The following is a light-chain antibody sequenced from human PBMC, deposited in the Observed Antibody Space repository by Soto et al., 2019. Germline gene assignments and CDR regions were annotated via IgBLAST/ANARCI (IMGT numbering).Light chain of an antibody. J-gene: IGKJ1*01. CDR3: QQANSYPWT. Sequence: IVLTQSPGTVSLSPGERATLSCRASQSVTNKYLAWYQQKHGQAPRLLIDGASSRATGIPDRFSGSGSGTEFTLTISSLQSEDFATYYCQQANSYPWTFGQGTKVDIK. V-gene: IGKV3-20*01. CDR1: QSVTNKY. CDR2: GAS.